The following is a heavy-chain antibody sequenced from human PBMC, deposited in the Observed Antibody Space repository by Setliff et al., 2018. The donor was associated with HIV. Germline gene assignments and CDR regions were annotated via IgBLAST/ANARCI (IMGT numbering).Heavy chain of an antibody. J-gene: IGHJ4*02. CDR1: GGSISSGGYY. CDR2: ISYSGST. CDR3: ATVLPAAHFDY. V-gene: IGHV4-31*03. Sequence: SETLSLTCTVSGGSISSGGYYWSWIRQHPGKGLEWIGYISYSGSTYSNPSLKSRVTISVDSYKSQFSLNLSSVTVADTAVYYCATVLPAAHFDYWGQGTLVTVSS. D-gene: IGHD2-2*01.